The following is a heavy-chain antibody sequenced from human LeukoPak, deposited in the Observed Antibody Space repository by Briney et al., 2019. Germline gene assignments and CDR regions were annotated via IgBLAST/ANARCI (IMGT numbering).Heavy chain of an antibody. CDR2: FDPEDGET. CDR1: GYTLTELS. CDR3: ATDGEDDGGDAFDI. J-gene: IGHJ3*02. V-gene: IGHV1-24*01. D-gene: IGHD3-10*01. Sequence: GASVKVSCKVSGYTLTELSMHWVRQAPGKGLEWMGGFDPEDGETIYAQKFQGRVTMTEDTSTDTAYMELSSLRSEDTAVYYCATDGEDDGGDAFDIWGQGTMVTVSS.